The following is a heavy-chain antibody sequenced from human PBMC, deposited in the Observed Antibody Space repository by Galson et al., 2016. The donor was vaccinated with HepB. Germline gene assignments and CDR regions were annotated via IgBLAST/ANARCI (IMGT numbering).Heavy chain of an antibody. J-gene: IGHJ4*02. CDR1: GFTFINYA. V-gene: IGHV3-23*03. Sequence: SLRLSCAASGFTFINYAMNWVRQVPGKGLEWLSSTNGGDNIKNYADSVKGRFVIPRDNSKKTLFLQLDSLRVDDTAIYYCARGGNNWNYGFEMDSWGQGTLVTVSS. CDR3: ARGGNNWNYGFEMDS. CDR2: TNGGDNIK. D-gene: IGHD1-7*01.